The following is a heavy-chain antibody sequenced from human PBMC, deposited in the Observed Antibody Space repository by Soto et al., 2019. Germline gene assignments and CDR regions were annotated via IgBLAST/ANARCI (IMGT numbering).Heavy chain of an antibody. CDR2: ISAYNGNT. CDR3: ARKKGYCSSASCYDYYYYGMDV. D-gene: IGHD2-2*01. V-gene: IGHV1-18*01. J-gene: IGHJ6*02. CDR1: GYTFTSYC. Sequence: ASVKVSCKASGYTFTSYCISWVRQAPGQGLEWMGWISAYNGNTNYAQKLQGRVTMTTDTSTSTAYMELRSLRSDDTAVYYCARKKGYCSSASCYDYYYYGMDVWGQGTTVTVSS.